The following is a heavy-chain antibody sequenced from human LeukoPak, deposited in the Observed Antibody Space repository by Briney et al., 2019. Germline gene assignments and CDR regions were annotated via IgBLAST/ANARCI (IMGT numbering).Heavy chain of an antibody. CDR3: AREGLPGSYYYYYYMDV. Sequence: SQTLSLTCTVSGGSISSGGYYWSWIRQHPGKGLEWIGYIYYSGSTYYNPSLKSRVTISVDTSKNQFSLKLSSVTAADTAVYYCAREGLPGSYYYYYYMDVWGKGTTVTVSS. V-gene: IGHV4-31*03. J-gene: IGHJ6*03. D-gene: IGHD3-10*01. CDR1: GGSISSGGYY. CDR2: IYYSGST.